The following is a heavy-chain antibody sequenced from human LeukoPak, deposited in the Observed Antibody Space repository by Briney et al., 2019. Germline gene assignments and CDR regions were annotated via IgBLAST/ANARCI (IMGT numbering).Heavy chain of an antibody. V-gene: IGHV3-48*03. J-gene: IGHJ6*02. CDR1: GFAFSDYE. D-gene: IGHD3-22*01. CDR3: ARVVYYYDSSGYSWDV. CDR2: ISSSGSII. Sequence: QPGGSLRLSCASSGFAFSDYEMNWVRQAPGKGLEWVSYISSSGSIIYYADSVKGRFTISRDNAKRSLFLQMNSLRVEDTAVYYCARVVYYYDSSGYSWDVWGQGTTVTVSS.